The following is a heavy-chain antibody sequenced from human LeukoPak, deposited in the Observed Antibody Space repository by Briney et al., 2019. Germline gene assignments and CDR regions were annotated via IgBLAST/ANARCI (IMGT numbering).Heavy chain of an antibody. V-gene: IGHV4-59*12. J-gene: IGHJ4*02. CDR2: IYYSGST. Sequence: SETLSLTCTVSGGSISSYYWSWIRQPPGKGLEWIGYIYYSGSTNYNPSLKSRVTISVDTSKNQFSLKLSSVTAADTAVYYCAREGDSSSTYWGQGTLVTVSS. CDR1: GGSISSYY. D-gene: IGHD6-13*01. CDR3: AREGDSSSTY.